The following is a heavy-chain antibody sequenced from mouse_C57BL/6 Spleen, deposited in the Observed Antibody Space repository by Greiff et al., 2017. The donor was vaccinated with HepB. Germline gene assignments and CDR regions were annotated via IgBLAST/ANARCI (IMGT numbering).Heavy chain of an antibody. Sequence: EVQLQESGPGLVKPSQSLSLTCSVTGYSITSGYYWNWIRQFPGNKLEWMGYISYDGSNNYNPSLKNRISITRDTSKNQFFLKLNSVTTEDTATYYCAREGLPPWFADWGQGTLVTVSA. CDR2: ISYDGSN. CDR3: AREGLPPWFAD. J-gene: IGHJ3*01. CDR1: GYSITSGYY. V-gene: IGHV3-6*01. D-gene: IGHD5-5*01.